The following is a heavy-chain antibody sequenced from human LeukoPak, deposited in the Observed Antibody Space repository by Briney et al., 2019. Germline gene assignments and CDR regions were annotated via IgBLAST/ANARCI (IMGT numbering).Heavy chain of an antibody. Sequence: AGGSLRLSCAASGFTFSSYSMNWVRQAPGKGLEWVSSISSSSSHIYYADSVKGRFTISRDNAKNSLYLQMSSLRAEDTAVYYCARDRGQQLVRGYYYYGMDVWGQGTTVTVSS. D-gene: IGHD6-13*01. V-gene: IGHV3-21*01. CDR3: ARDRGQQLVRGYYYYGMDV. CDR1: GFTFSSYS. J-gene: IGHJ6*02. CDR2: ISSSSSHI.